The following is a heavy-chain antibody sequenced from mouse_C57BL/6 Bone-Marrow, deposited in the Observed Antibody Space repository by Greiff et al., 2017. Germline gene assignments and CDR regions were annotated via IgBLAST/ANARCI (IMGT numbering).Heavy chain of an antibody. D-gene: IGHD1-1*02. V-gene: IGHV1-47*01. Sequence: QVQLQQSGAELVKPGASVKMSCKASGYTFTTYPIEWMKQNHGQSLEWIGNFHPYNDDTKYNEKFKGKATLTVEKSSSTVYLELSRLTSDASAVYYCASGGNDGGYYFDYWGQGPTLTVSS. CDR3: ASGGNDGGYYFDY. CDR2: FHPYNDDT. CDR1: GYTFTTYP. J-gene: IGHJ2*01.